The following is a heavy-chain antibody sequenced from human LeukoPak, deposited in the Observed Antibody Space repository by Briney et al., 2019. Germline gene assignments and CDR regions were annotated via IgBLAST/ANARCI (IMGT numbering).Heavy chain of an antibody. CDR2: FSGSGGST. Sequence: GGSLRLSCAASGFTFSSYAMSWVRQAPGKGLECVSAFSGSGGSTNYADSVKGRFTISRDNSKNTPYLQMNSLRAEDTAVYYCAKAPSPYSGSLQPFDYWGQGALVTVSS. D-gene: IGHD1-26*01. CDR3: AKAPSPYSGSLQPFDY. V-gene: IGHV3-23*01. CDR1: GFTFSSYA. J-gene: IGHJ4*02.